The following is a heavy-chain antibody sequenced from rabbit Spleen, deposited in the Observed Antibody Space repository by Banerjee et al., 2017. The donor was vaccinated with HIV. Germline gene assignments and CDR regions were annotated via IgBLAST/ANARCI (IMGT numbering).Heavy chain of an antibody. Sequence: QSLEESGGGLVQPEGSLTLTCTASGFSFSSSYYMCWVRQAPGKGLEWVACIYAGDGSTVYASWAKGRFTISKTSSTTLTLQMTSLTAADTATYFCARHTTNLWGQGTLVTVS. D-gene: IGHD1-1*01. CDR2: IYAGDGST. J-gene: IGHJ3*01. CDR3: ARHTTNL. CDR1: GFSFSSSYY. V-gene: IGHV1S40*01.